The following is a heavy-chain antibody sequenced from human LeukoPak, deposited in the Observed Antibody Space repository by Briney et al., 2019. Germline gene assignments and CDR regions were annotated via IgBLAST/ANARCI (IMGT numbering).Heavy chain of an antibody. D-gene: IGHD2-2*02. V-gene: IGHV4-30-4*08. CDR1: GGSISSGGYY. CDR3: ARDRPGAYCSSTSCYKADAFDI. Sequence: SETLSLTCTVSGGSISSGGYYWSWIRQPPWKGLEWIGYIYYSGSTYYNPSLKSRCTISVDTSQNQFSLKLSYVTAADTAVYYCARDRPGAYCSSTSCYKADAFDIWGQGTMVTVSS. J-gene: IGHJ3*02. CDR2: IYYSGST.